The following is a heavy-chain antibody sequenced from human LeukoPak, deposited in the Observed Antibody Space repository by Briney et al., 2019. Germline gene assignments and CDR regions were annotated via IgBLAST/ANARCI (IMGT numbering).Heavy chain of an antibody. D-gene: IGHD5-12*01. J-gene: IGHJ6*03. CDR1: GGTFSSYA. CDR3: ARGYSGYDKRGGGGYYYYMDV. CDR2: IIPILGIA. Sequence: SVKVSCKASGGTFSSYAISWVRQAPGQGLEWMGRIIPILGIANYAQKFQGRVTITADKSTSTAYMELSSLRSDDTAVYYCARGYSGYDKRGGGGYYYYMDVWGKGTTVTVSS. V-gene: IGHV1-69*04.